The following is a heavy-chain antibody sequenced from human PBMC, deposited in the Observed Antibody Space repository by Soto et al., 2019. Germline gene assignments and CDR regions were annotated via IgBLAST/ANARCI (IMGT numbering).Heavy chain of an antibody. CDR1: GGSISSYY. CDR3: ARDRFSSGWLDY. V-gene: IGHV4-59*01. D-gene: IGHD6-19*01. Sequence: QVQLQESGPGLVKPSETLSLTCIVSGGSISSYYWNWLRQSPGKGLEWIGYIYYSGSTKYNPSLKSRVTISVDTSNDQFSLKLSSVTAADMAVYYCARDRFSSGWLDYWGQGTLVTVSS. J-gene: IGHJ4*02. CDR2: IYYSGST.